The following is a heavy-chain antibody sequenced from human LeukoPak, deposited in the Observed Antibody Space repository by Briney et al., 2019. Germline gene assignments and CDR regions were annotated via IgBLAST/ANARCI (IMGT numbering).Heavy chain of an antibody. CDR3: ARDDEYSYGPYYYYYYMDV. D-gene: IGHD5-18*01. V-gene: IGHV3-48*01. Sequence: GGSLRLSCAASGFTFSSYSMNWVRQAPGKGLEWVSYISSSSSTIYCADSVKGRFTISRDNAKNSLYLQMNSLRAEDTAVYYCARDDEYSYGPYYYYYYMDVWGKGTTVTVSS. CDR1: GFTFSSYS. CDR2: ISSSSSTI. J-gene: IGHJ6*03.